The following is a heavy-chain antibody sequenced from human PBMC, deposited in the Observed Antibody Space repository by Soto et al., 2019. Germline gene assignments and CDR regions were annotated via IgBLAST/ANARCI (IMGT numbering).Heavy chain of an antibody. Sequence: QVQLVQSGAEVKKPGSSVKVSCKASGGTFSSYAISWVRQAPGQGLECMGGIIPIFGTANYAQKFQGRVTITADESTSTAYMELSSLRSEDTAVYYCARALIGDQGYYYYGMDVWGQGTTVTVSS. CDR2: IIPIFGTA. CDR3: ARALIGDQGYYYYGMDV. J-gene: IGHJ6*02. CDR1: GGTFSSYA. V-gene: IGHV1-69*01. D-gene: IGHD2-2*01.